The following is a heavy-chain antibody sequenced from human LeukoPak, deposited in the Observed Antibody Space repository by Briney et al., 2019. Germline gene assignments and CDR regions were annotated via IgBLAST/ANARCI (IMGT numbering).Heavy chain of an antibody. CDR3: ARDLGYSSSSGTGRGDY. CDR1: GGSLSSGGYY. CDR2: IYHSGST. Sequence: SQTLSLTCTVSGGSLSSGGYYWSWIRQPPGKGLEWIGYIYHSGSTYYNPSLKSRVTISVDRSKNQFSLKLSSVTAADTAVYYCARDLGYSSSSGTGRGDYWGQGTLVTVSS. D-gene: IGHD6-6*01. V-gene: IGHV4-30-2*01. J-gene: IGHJ4*02.